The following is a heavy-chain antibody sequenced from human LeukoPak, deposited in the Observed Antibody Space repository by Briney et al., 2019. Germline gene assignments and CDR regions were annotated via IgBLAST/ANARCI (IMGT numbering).Heavy chain of an antibody. CDR1: GGSISSSSYY. V-gene: IGHV4-39*07. CDR3: ARKGVRITFGGAPSLIRFDP. CDR2: IYYSGST. J-gene: IGHJ5*02. Sequence: SETLSLTCTVSGGSISSSSYYWGWIRQPPGKGLEWIGNIYYSGSTYYNPSLESRVTISVDKSRNQFSLKLSSVTAADTAVYYCARKGVRITFGGAPSLIRFDPWGQGTLVTVSS. D-gene: IGHD3-16*01.